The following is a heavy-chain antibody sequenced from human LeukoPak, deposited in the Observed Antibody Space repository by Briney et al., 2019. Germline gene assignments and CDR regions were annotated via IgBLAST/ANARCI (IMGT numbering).Heavy chain of an antibody. CDR1: GFTFSSYA. D-gene: IGHD3-22*01. J-gene: IGHJ4*02. Sequence: PGGSLRLSCAASGFTFSSYAMHWVRQAPGKGLEWVAVISYDGSNKYYADSVKGRFTISRDNSKNTLYLQMNSLRAEDTAVYYCARGRVYDSSGWALYWGQGTLATVSS. CDR2: ISYDGSNK. CDR3: ARGRVYDSSGWALY. V-gene: IGHV3-30-3*01.